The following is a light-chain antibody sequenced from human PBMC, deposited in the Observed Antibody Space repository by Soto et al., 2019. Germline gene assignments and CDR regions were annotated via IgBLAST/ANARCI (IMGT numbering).Light chain of an antibody. CDR3: QTWGTGIVV. J-gene: IGLJ2*01. V-gene: IGLV4-69*01. CDR2: LNSDGSH. CDR1: SGHSSYA. Sequence: QPVLTQSPSASASLEASVKLTCTLSSGHSSYAIAWHQQQPEKGPRYLMKLNSDGSHSKGDGIPDRFSGSSSGAERYLTISSLQSEDEADYYCQTWGTGIVVFGGGTKLTVL.